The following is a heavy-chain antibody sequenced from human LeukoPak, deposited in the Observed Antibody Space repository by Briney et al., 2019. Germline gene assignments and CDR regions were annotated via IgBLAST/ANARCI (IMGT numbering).Heavy chain of an antibody. CDR3: ANDNGGTNWFDP. Sequence: GGSLRLSCAASGFTFSSYAMSWVRQAPGKGPEWVSAISGSGGSTYYADSVKGRFTISRDNSKNTLYLQMNSLRAEDTAVYYCANDNGGTNWFDPWGQGTLVTVSS. V-gene: IGHV3-23*01. J-gene: IGHJ5*02. CDR1: GFTFSSYA. CDR2: ISGSGGST.